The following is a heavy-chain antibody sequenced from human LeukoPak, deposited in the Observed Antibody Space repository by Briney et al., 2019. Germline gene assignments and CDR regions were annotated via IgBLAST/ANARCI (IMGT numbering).Heavy chain of an antibody. CDR3: ARHKVVVTASGRRDYFDY. Sequence: KTSETLSLTCAVYGGSFSGYYWSWIRQPPGKRLEWIGEINHSGSTNYNPSLKSRVTISVDTSKNQFSLKLSSVTAADTALYYCARHKVVVTASGRRDYFDYWGQGTRVTVSS. J-gene: IGHJ4*02. CDR2: INHSGST. V-gene: IGHV4-34*01. D-gene: IGHD2-21*02. CDR1: GGSFSGYY.